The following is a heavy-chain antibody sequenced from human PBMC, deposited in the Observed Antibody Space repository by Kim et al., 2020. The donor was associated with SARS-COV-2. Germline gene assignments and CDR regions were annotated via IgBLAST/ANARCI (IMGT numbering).Heavy chain of an antibody. J-gene: IGHJ4*02. CDR3: VTDNSGSFDN. Sequence: GTTHYAAPVKGRFTISRDDSENTVFLQMSSLKTEDTAVYYCVTDNSGSFDNWGRGALVSVSS. D-gene: IGHD1-26*01. V-gene: IGHV3-15*01. CDR2: GTT.